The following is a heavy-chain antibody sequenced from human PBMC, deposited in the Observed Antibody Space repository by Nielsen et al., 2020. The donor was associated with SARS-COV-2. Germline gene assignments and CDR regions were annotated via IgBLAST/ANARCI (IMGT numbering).Heavy chain of an antibody. CDR3: LQGGAS. Sequence: GESLKISCAASGFSFRTSWMNWVRQGPGKRLEWVANIHPDGSVKRHVDSVMGRFTISRDNARDSLYLQMNNLRAEDTAIYYCLQGGASWGPGTLVTVSS. J-gene: IGHJ5*02. V-gene: IGHV3-7*05. CDR1: GFSFRTSW. D-gene: IGHD1-1*01. CDR2: IHPDGSVK.